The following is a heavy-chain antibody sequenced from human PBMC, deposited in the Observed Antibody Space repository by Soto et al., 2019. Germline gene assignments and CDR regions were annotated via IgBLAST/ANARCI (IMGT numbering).Heavy chain of an antibody. CDR2: ISSSGSTI. CDR1: GFTFSTYE. J-gene: IGHJ3*02. D-gene: IGHD2-21*02. V-gene: IGHV3-48*03. Sequence: GGSLRLSCAASGFTFSTYEMNWVRQAPGKWLEWVSYISSSGSTIYYADSVKGRFAISRDNTKNSLYLQMNSLRAEDTAVYYCASPMVTAPNDAFDIWGQGXMVTV. CDR3: ASPMVTAPNDAFDI.